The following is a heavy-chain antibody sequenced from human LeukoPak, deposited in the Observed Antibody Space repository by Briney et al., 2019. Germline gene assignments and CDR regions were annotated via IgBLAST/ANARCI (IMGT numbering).Heavy chain of an antibody. CDR2: IYYSGST. CDR1: GFTVSSNY. CDR3: ARGRYDIFMDYYYYMDV. D-gene: IGHD3-9*01. Sequence: GSLRLSCAASGFTVSSNYMSWVRQAPGKGLEWIGSIYYSGSTYYNPSLKSRVTTSVDTSKNQFSLKLSSVTAADTAVYYCARGRYDIFMDYYYYMDVWGKGTTVTISS. J-gene: IGHJ6*03. V-gene: IGHV4-59*08.